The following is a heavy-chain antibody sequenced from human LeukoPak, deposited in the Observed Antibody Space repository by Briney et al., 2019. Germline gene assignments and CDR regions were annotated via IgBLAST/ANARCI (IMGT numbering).Heavy chain of an antibody. V-gene: IGHV1-8*01. J-gene: IGHJ4*02. Sequence: ASVKVSCKASGYTFTSYDINWVRQATGQGLEWMGWTNPNSGNTGYAQKFQGRVTMTRNTSISTAYMELSSPRSEDTAVYYCARRPSKYYDILTGYYRSEFDYWGQGTLVTVSS. CDR3: ARRPSKYYDILTGYYRSEFDY. CDR1: GYTFTSYD. CDR2: TNPNSGNT. D-gene: IGHD3-9*01.